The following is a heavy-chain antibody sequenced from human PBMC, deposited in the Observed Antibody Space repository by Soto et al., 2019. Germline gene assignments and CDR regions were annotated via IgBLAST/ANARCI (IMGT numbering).Heavy chain of an antibody. CDR2: IRYDGSNK. Sequence: QVQLVESGGGVVQPGRSLRLSCAASGFTFSSYGMHWVRQAPGKGLGWVAVIRYDGSNKYYADSVKGRFTISRDNSKNTLYLKMNSQRPEDTAVYYCARESTGSYISWFDPWGQGTLVTVSS. D-gene: IGHD3-10*01. J-gene: IGHJ5*02. V-gene: IGHV3-33*01. CDR3: ARESTGSYISWFDP. CDR1: GFTFSSYG.